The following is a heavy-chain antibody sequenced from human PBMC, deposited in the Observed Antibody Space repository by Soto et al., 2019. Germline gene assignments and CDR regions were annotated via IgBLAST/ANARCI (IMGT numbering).Heavy chain of an antibody. CDR3: ARKGVAFDY. V-gene: IGHV3-48*02. Sequence: GGSLRLSCAASGFTFSSYSMNWVRQAPGKGLEWISYISTTSSPIYYADSVKGRFTISRDNAKNSLFLQMNSLRDEDTAVYYCARKGVAFDYWGQGALVTVSS. D-gene: IGHD3-3*01. J-gene: IGHJ4*02. CDR2: ISTTSSPI. CDR1: GFTFSSYS.